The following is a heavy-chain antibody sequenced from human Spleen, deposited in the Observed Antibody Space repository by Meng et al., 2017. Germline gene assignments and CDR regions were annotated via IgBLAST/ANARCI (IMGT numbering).Heavy chain of an antibody. J-gene: IGHJ5*02. CDR2: ITNAGRNT. CDR3: TRDSYGIHH. Sequence: EVQLVESGRGLVQPGGSLRLSCAASGFHFNNYWMHWGRQTPGKGLVWVSRITNAGRNTIYADSVKGRFTISRDNAKNTLYLQMNSLRVEDTAVYYCTRDSYGIHHWGQGTLVTVSS. CDR1: GFHFNNYW. V-gene: IGHV3-74*01. D-gene: IGHD3-10*01.